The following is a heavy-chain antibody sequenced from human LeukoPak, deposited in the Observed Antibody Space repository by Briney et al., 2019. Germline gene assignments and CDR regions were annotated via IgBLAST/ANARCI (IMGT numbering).Heavy chain of an antibody. CDR3: ARGFRGVLPFDY. CDR2: ISAHNANT. J-gene: IGHJ4*02. CDR1: GYSFSSYG. Sequence: GASVKVSCTASGYSFSSYGVSWIRQAPGQGLEWMGWISAHNANTNYAQKFQGRVTMTTDTTTSTTYMELRRLRSDDTAVYYCARGFRGVLPFDYWGQGTLVTVSS. D-gene: IGHD3-10*01. V-gene: IGHV1-18*01.